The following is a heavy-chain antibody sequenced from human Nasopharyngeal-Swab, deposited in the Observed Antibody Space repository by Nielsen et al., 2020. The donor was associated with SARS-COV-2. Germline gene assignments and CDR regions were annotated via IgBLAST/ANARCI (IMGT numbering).Heavy chain of an antibody. Sequence: GGSLRLSCAASGFTFSSYSMNWVRQAPGKGLEWVSYISSSGSTIYYADSVKGRFTISRDNAKNSLYLQMNSLRAEDTAVYYCAELDSWSLDYWGQGTLVTVSS. J-gene: IGHJ4*02. V-gene: IGHV3-48*04. CDR2: ISSSGSTI. CDR3: AELDSWSLDY. CDR1: GFTFSSYS. D-gene: IGHD6-13*01.